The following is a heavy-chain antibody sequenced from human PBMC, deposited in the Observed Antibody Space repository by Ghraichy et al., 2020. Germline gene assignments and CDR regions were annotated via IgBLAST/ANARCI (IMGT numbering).Heavy chain of an antibody. Sequence: GWISGFNGNTQYALKFQGRLTMTTDISTSSAYMELRSLSSDDSAVYYCARDAGPLTTITGGMDVWGPGTTVTVSS. D-gene: IGHD1-1*01. V-gene: IGHV1-18*01. CDR3: ARDAGPLTTITGGMDV. CDR2: ISGFNGNT. J-gene: IGHJ6*02.